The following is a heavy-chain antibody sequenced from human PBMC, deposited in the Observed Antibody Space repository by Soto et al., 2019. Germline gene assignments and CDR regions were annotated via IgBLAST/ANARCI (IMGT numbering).Heavy chain of an antibody. D-gene: IGHD6-13*01. CDR3: ARLKAAGGSFFPFGDY. CDR2: ISGGST. J-gene: IGHJ4*02. CDR1: GFTFGKYA. V-gene: IGHV3-23*01. Sequence: EVQLLESGGGLVQPGGSLTLSCAASGFTFGKYAMSWVRQAPGKGLGWVSVISGGSTYYADSVKGRFTISRDNSKNTLYLQMNSLRAEDADVYYCARLKAAGGSFFPFGDYWGQGTLVTVSS.